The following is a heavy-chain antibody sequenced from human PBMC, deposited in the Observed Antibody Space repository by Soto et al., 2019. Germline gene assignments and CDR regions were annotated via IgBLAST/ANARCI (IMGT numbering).Heavy chain of an antibody. D-gene: IGHD2-2*02. J-gene: IGHJ5*02. CDR2: IYTSGST. V-gene: IGHV4-4*07. CDR1: GGSISSYY. Sequence: LSLTCTVSGGSISSYYGSWIRQPAGKGLEWIGRIYTSGSTNYNPSLKSRVTMSVDTSKNQFSLKLSSVTAADTAVYYCARDHGGVVPAAISQRGVWFDPWGQGTLVTGSS. CDR3: ARDHGGVVPAAISQRGVWFDP.